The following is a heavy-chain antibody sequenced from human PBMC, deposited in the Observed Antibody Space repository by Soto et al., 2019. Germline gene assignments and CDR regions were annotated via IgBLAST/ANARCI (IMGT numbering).Heavy chain of an antibody. D-gene: IGHD2-2*01. Sequence: PSETLSLTCTVSGGSISSYYWSWIRQPPGKGLEWIGYIYYSGSTNYNPSLKSRVTISVDTSKNQFSLKLSSVTAADTAVYYCARYIVLVPAAKFYFDYWGQGTLVTVSS. CDR2: IYYSGST. V-gene: IGHV4-59*01. CDR1: GGSISSYY. CDR3: ARYIVLVPAAKFYFDY. J-gene: IGHJ4*02.